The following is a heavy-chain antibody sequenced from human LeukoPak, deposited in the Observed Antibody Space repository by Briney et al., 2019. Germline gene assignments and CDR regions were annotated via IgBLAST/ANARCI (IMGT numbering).Heavy chain of an antibody. CDR1: GGSISSSSYY. CDR3: ARGRSGAYLFDY. V-gene: IGHV4-39*07. D-gene: IGHD5-12*01. J-gene: IGHJ4*02. CDR2: IYYSGST. Sequence: SETLSLTCTVSGGSISSSSYYWGWIRQPPGKGLEWIGSIYYSGSTYYNPSLKSRVTISVDTSKNQFSLKLSSVTAADTAVYYCARGRSGAYLFDYWGQGTLVTVSS.